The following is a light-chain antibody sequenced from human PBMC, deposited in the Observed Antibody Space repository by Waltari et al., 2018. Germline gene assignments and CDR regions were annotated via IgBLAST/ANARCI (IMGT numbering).Light chain of an antibody. CDR1: QSVNNF. J-gene: IGKJ4*01. V-gene: IGKV3-11*01. CDR2: DAS. Sequence: EVVLTQTPATLCLSPGERATLSCRASQSVNNFVGWYQQKSGQAPRLLIYDASNRAAGIPARFSGSGSGTEFTLTITSLEPEDFAIDYCQQRSNLLTFGGGTKVEIK. CDR3: QQRSNLLT.